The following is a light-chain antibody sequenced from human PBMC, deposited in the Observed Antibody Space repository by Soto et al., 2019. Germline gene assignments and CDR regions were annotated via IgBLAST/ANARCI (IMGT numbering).Light chain of an antibody. CDR2: KAS. CDR1: QTISSW. CDR3: QQYNSYWT. Sequence: DIQMTQSPGSLSGSVGDIFTITCRASQTISSWLAWYQQKPGKAPNLLIYKASSLEGGVPSRFSGSGSGTEFTLTISSLQPDDFATYYCQQYNSYWTFGQGTKVDIK. V-gene: IGKV1-5*03. J-gene: IGKJ1*01.